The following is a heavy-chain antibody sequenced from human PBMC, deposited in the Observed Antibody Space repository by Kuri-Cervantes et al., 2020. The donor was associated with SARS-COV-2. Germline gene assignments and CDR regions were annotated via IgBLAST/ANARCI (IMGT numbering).Heavy chain of an antibody. V-gene: IGHV1-69*04. Sequence: SVKVSCKASGGTFSNYAISWVRQAPGQGLEWMGRIIPILAIANYAQKFQGRVTITADKSTSTAYMEMSSLRSEDTAVYYCARVACTNGVCSYFDYWGQGTLVTVSS. J-gene: IGHJ4*02. CDR1: GGTFSNYA. CDR3: ARVACTNGVCSYFDY. D-gene: IGHD2-8*01. CDR2: IIPILAIA.